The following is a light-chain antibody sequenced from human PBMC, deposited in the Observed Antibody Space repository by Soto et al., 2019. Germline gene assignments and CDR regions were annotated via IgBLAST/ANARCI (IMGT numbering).Light chain of an antibody. CDR3: QQYRTSPWT. V-gene: IGKV1-16*01. Sequence: DIQMTQSPSSLSASVGERVTITCRASQASTDYFAWFQQRPGEAPTSLIYAASRLPSGVPSRCSGRSAGTVFTLTINRMQPEDFATYYCQQYRTSPWTFGPGTTVDIK. CDR1: QASTDY. J-gene: IGKJ1*01. CDR2: AAS.